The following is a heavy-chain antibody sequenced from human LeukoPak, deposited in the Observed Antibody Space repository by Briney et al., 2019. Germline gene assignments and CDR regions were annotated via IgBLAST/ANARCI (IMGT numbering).Heavy chain of an antibody. Sequence: PSETLSLTCTVSGGSISDYYWSWIRQPPGKGLEWIGVYHVGTTDYNPSLKSRVTISVDRSKNQMSLKLSSVTAADTAVYYCARCLGFLIGSSWYPDAFDIWGQGTMVTVSS. J-gene: IGHJ3*02. CDR3: ARCLGFLIGSSWYPDAFDI. D-gene: IGHD6-13*01. CDR1: GGSISDYY. V-gene: IGHV4-59*08. CDR2: VYHVGTT.